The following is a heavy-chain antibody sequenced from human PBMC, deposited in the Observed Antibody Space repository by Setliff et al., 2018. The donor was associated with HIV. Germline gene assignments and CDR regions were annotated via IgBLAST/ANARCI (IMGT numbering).Heavy chain of an antibody. D-gene: IGHD2-8*01. CDR3: ARGSGYCRNGDCYIGVHKNPDKYFYDY. CDR2: SIPLFKTV. J-gene: IGHJ4*02. CDR1: GANFSNSA. Sequence: SVKVSCKASGANFSNSALTWVRQAPGQGLEWMGGSIPLFKTVNYAQKFQGRLTISTDELMTTTYMELSSLKSEDTAVYYCARGSGYCRNGDCYIGVHKNPDKYFYDYWGQGTLGTVSS. V-gene: IGHV1-69*05.